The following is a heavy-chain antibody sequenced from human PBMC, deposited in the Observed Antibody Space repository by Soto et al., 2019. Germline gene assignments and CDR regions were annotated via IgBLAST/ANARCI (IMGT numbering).Heavy chain of an antibody. V-gene: IGHV3-9*01. Sequence: EVQLVESGGTLVQPGRSLRLSCAASGFSFDEYAMHWVRQVPGKGLEWVSGVSWNSGTMGYGDSVKGRFTISRDNDKNSLYLQMNSLRAEDTPMYYCATGFCSSAKCYTYSYMDVWGKGTAVSVSS. CDR2: VSWNSGTM. D-gene: IGHD2-2*01. CDR3: ATGFCSSAKCYTYSYMDV. J-gene: IGHJ6*03. CDR1: GFSFDEYA.